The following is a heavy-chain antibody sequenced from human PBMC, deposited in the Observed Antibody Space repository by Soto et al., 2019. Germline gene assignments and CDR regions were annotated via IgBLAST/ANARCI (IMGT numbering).Heavy chain of an antibody. D-gene: IGHD3-3*01. V-gene: IGHV1-18*01. Sequence: ASVKVSCKTSGDTLRIYGFIWVRQAPGQGLEWMGWISGNNDNTNYAQKFQGRVTITADESTSTAYMELSSLRSEDTAVYYCARVYDDFWSGPESVWGQGTTVTVSS. CDR3: ARVYDDFWSGPESV. J-gene: IGHJ6*02. CDR1: GDTLRIYG. CDR2: ISGNNDNT.